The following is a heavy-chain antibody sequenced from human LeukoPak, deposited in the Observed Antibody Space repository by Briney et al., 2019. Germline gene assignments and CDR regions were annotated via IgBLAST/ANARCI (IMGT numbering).Heavy chain of an antibody. CDR3: AKDTRPRGYSYGSVDY. CDR2: ISGSGGST. D-gene: IGHD5-18*01. Sequence: GGSLRLSCAASGFTFSSYAMSWVRQAPGKGLEWVSAISGSGGSTYYADSVKGRFTISRDNSKNTLYLQMNSQRAEDTAVYYCAKDTRPRGYSYGSVDYWGQGTLVTVSS. V-gene: IGHV3-23*01. J-gene: IGHJ4*02. CDR1: GFTFSSYA.